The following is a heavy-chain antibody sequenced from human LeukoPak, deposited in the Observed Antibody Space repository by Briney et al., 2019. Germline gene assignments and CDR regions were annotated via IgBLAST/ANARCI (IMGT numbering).Heavy chain of an antibody. CDR2: ISYDGSNK. D-gene: IGHD3-9*01. J-gene: IGHJ4*02. CDR1: GFTFSSYG. Sequence: GGSLRLSCAASGFTFSSYGMHWVRQAPGKGLEWVAVISYDGSNKYYADSVKGRFTISRDNSKNTLYLQMNSLRAEDTALYYCAKDKEYYDILTGYYTGIFDYWGQGTLVTVSS. V-gene: IGHV3-30*18. CDR3: AKDKEYYDILTGYYTGIFDY.